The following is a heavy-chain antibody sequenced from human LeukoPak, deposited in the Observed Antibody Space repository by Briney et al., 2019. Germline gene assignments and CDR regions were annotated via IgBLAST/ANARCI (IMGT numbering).Heavy chain of an antibody. CDR2: ISYDGSNK. V-gene: IGHV3-30*18. D-gene: IGHD4-17*01. J-gene: IGHJ4*02. CDR1: GFTFSSYG. Sequence: PGGSLRLSCAASGFTFSSYGMHWVRQAPGKGLEWVAVISYDGSNKYYADSVKGRFTISRDNSKNTLYLQMNSLRAEDTAVYYCAKDGMGGYGDYGMDYFDYWGQGTLVTVSS. CDR3: AKDGMGGYGDYGMDYFDY.